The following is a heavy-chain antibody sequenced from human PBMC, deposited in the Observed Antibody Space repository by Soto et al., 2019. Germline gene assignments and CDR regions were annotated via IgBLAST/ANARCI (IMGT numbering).Heavy chain of an antibody. CDR1: GFTFSSYG. V-gene: IGHV3-33*01. Sequence: QVQLVESGGGVVQPGRSLRLSCAASGFTFSSYGMHWVRQAPGKGLEWVAVIWYDGSNKYYADSVKGRFTISRDNSKNTLYLQMNRLRAEDTAVYYCARDPSLADQKGTYYYYGIDVWGQGTTVTVSS. CDR2: IWYDGSNK. J-gene: IGHJ6*02. D-gene: IGHD2-21*01. CDR3: ARDPSLADQKGTYYYYGIDV.